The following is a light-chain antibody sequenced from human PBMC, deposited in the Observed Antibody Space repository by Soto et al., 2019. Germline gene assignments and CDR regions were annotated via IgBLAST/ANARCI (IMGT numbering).Light chain of an antibody. J-gene: IGKJ1*01. CDR3: QQRSNWPPWT. V-gene: IGKV3-11*01. CDR2: DAS. CDR1: QSVSSY. Sequence: EIVLTQSPATLYLSPGERATLSCRASQSVSSYLAWYQQKPGQAPRLLIYDASNRATGIPARFSGSGSGTDFTLTISSLEHEDFAVYYCQQRSNWPPWTFGQGTKVAIK.